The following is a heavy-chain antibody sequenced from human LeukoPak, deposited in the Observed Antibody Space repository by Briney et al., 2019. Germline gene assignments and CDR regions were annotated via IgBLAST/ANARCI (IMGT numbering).Heavy chain of an antibody. Sequence: GGSLRLSCAASGFTFDDYAMHWVRQAPGKGLEWVSGISWNSGSIGYADSVKGRFTISRDNAKNSLYLQMSSLRAEDTALYYCAKGPNYDFWSGIDYWGQGTLVTVSS. CDR1: GFTFDDYA. CDR3: AKGPNYDFWSGIDY. J-gene: IGHJ4*02. D-gene: IGHD3-3*01. V-gene: IGHV3-9*01. CDR2: ISWNSGSI.